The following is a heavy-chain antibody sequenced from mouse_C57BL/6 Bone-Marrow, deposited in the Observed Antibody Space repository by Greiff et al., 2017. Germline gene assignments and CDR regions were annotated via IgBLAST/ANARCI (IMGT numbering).Heavy chain of an antibody. CDR3: ARGGYYYCSSYDYAMDY. J-gene: IGHJ4*01. Sequence: QVQLQQSGAELVRPGASVKMSCKASGYTFTSYNMHWVKQTPRQGLEWIGAIYPGNGDTSYNQKFKGKATLTVEKSSSTAYMQLSSLTSEDSAVYFCARGGYYYCSSYDYAMDYWGQGTSVTVSS. CDR2: IYPGNGDT. D-gene: IGHD1-1*01. CDR1: GYTFTSYN. V-gene: IGHV1-12*01.